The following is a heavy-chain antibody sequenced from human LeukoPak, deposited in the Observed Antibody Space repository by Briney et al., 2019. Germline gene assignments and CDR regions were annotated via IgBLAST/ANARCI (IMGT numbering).Heavy chain of an antibody. CDR3: ARHAAHDYGGNLNWFDP. CDR2: INYSGST. D-gene: IGHD4-23*01. CDR1: GGSITNSY. J-gene: IGHJ5*02. V-gene: IGHV4-59*08. Sequence: KPSETLSLTWTVSGGSITNSYWNWIRQSPGKGLEWIGYINYSGSTNYNPSLKSRVTISVDTSKNQFSLKLSSVTAADTAVYYCARHAAHDYGGNLNWFDPWGQGTLVTVSS.